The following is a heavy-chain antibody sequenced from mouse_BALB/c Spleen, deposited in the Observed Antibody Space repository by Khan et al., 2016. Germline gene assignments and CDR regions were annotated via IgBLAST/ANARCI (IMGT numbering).Heavy chain of an antibody. CDR2: INTYNGDT. D-gene: IGHD1-3*01. Sequence: VQLQQSGPELVKPGASVKISCKASGYSFTGYFMNWVKQSHGKSLEWIGRINTYNGDTVYNQKFKGKATLTADKYSSTAHMELLSLTSEDSAVYYCGRGDNYVNCVFDVWGAGTTVTVSS. CDR1: GYSFTGYF. CDR3: GRGDNYVNCVFDV. J-gene: IGHJ1*01. V-gene: IGHV1-37*01.